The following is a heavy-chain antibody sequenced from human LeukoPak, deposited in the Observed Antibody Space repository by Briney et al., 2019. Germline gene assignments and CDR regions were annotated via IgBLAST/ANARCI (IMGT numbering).Heavy chain of an antibody. J-gene: IGHJ4*02. Sequence: GGSLRLSCEGSGFSFSSYWMTWVRQLPGKGPEWVANIRQDESERYFADSVKGRFTISWDNAKKSLYLQMNSLRAEDTAVYYCARSGKIYFDWLLDYWGQGTLVTVSS. CDR2: IRQDESER. CDR1: GFSFSSYW. CDR3: ARSGKIYFDWLLDY. D-gene: IGHD3-9*01. V-gene: IGHV3-7*01.